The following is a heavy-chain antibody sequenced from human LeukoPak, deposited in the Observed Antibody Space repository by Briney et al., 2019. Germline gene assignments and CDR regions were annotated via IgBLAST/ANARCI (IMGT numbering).Heavy chain of an antibody. Sequence: ASVKVSCKASGYTFTGYYMHWVRQAPGQGLEWMGWINPNSGGTNYAQKFQGRVTMTRDTSISTAYMELSRLRSDDTAVYYCARDRVMYYYDNSGCSDYWGQGTLVTVSS. CDR1: GYTFTGYY. J-gene: IGHJ4*02. CDR3: ARDRVMYYYDNSGCSDY. V-gene: IGHV1-2*02. CDR2: INPNSGGT. D-gene: IGHD3-22*01.